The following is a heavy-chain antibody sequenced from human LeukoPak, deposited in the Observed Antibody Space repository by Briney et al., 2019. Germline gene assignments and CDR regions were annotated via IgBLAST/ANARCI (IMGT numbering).Heavy chain of an antibody. CDR2: MYYSGST. CDR1: GGSISSYY. V-gene: IGHV4-59*08. Sequence: PSETLSLPCTVSGGSISSYYWTWIRQPPGKGLEWIGYMYYSGSTNYNPSLKSRVTISVDTSKKQFSLRLSSVTAADTAVYYCAGVVGGTVEYWGQGTLVTVSS. J-gene: IGHJ4*02. CDR3: AGVVGGTVEY. D-gene: IGHD1-26*01.